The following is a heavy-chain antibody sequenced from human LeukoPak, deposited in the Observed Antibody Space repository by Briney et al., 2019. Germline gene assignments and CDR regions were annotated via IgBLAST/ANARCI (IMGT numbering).Heavy chain of an antibody. V-gene: IGHV1-69*04. J-gene: IGHJ3*02. CDR3: ATHIVVVTAIHDAFDI. CDR2: IIPILGIA. Sequence: GASVKVSCKASGGTFSSYAISWVRQAPGQGLEWMGRIIPILGIANYAQKFQGRVTITADKSTSTAYMELSSLRSEDTAVYYCATHIVVVTAIHDAFDIWGQGTMVTVSS. D-gene: IGHD2-21*02. CDR1: GGTFSSYA.